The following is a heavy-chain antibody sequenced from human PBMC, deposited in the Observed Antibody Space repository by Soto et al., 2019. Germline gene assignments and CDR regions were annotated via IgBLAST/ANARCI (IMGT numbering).Heavy chain of an antibody. D-gene: IGHD6-19*01. CDR3: ARDPIAGAY. CDR1: GGSFSGYY. V-gene: IGHV4-34*01. Sequence: SETLSLTCAVYGGSFSGYYWSWIRQPPGKGLEWIGEINHSGSTNYNPSLKSRVTISVDTSKNQFSLKLSSVTAADTAVYYCARDPIAGAYWGQGTLVTVSS. J-gene: IGHJ4*02. CDR2: INHSGST.